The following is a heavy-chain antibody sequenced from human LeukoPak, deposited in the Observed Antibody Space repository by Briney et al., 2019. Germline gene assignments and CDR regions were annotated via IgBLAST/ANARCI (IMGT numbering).Heavy chain of an antibody. J-gene: IGHJ3*02. D-gene: IGHD4-11*01. CDR2: ISSSSSYI. V-gene: IGHV3-21*01. CDR1: GFTFSSYS. CDR3: ARGSDYNGDAFDI. Sequence: GGSLRLSCAASGFTFSSYSMNWVRQAPGKGLEWVSSISSSSSYIYYADSVKGRFTISRDNAKNSLYLQMNSLRAEDTAVYYCARGSDYNGDAFDIWGQGTMVTVSS.